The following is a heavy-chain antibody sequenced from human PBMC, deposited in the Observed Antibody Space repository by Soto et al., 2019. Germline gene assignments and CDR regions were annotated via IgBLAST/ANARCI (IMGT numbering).Heavy chain of an antibody. CDR1: GFTFSTYA. CDR3: AKNGDFWSWGMDV. J-gene: IGHJ6*02. CDR2: ISSSGDAT. V-gene: IGHV3-23*01. D-gene: IGHD3-3*01. Sequence: GGSLRLSCAASGFTFSTYAMTWVRQAPGKGLEWVSIISSSGDATYYVDSVKGRFTISRDNSRNTLNLQMNSLRAEDTAVYYCAKNGDFWSWGMDVWGQGTTVTVSS.